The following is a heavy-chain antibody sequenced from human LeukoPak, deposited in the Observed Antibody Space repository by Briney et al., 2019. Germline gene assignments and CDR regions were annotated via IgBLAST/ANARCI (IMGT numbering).Heavy chain of an antibody. J-gene: IGHJ3*02. CDR3: ARVDSVAGPRGAFDI. V-gene: IGHV4-39*07. Sequence: SETLSLTCTVSGGSISSSSYYWGWLRQPPGKGLDWIGTIYYSGSTYYNPSLKSRITISVDTSKNQFSLKLSSVTAADTAVYYCARVDSVAGPRGAFDIWGQGTMVTVSS. CDR2: IYYSGST. CDR1: GGSISSSSYY. D-gene: IGHD6-19*01.